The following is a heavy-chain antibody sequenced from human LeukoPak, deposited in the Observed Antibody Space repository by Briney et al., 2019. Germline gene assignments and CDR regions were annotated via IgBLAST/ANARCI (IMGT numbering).Heavy chain of an antibody. V-gene: IGHV1-2*02. CDR2: INPNSGGT. CDR1: GYTFTGYY. J-gene: IGHJ3*01. D-gene: IGHD2-2*01. CDR3: ARADCSSTSCYSAL. Sequence: ASVKVSCKASGYTFTGYYMHWVRQAPGQGLEWMGWINPNSGGTNYAQKFQGRVTMTRDTSISTAYMELSSLRSEDTAVYYCARADCSSTSCYSALWGQGTMVTVSS.